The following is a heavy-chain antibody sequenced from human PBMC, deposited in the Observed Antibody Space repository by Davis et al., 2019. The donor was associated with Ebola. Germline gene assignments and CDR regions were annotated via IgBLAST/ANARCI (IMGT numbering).Heavy chain of an antibody. CDR3: ARGELSSAFFGLDV. V-gene: IGHV4-59*01. D-gene: IGHD6-19*01. CDR1: GGSFSGYY. Sequence: MPSETLSLTCAVYGGSFSGYYWSWIRQPPGKGLEWIGYIYYSGTTNYNPSLRSRVTMSIDTSKNQFSLNLSSVTAADTAVYYCARGELSSAFFGLDVWGQGTTVTVSS. CDR2: IYYSGTT. J-gene: IGHJ6*02.